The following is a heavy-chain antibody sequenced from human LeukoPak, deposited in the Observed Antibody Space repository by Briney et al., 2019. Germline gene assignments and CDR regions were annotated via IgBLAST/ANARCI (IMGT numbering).Heavy chain of an antibody. CDR3: ARDGDTAMNYFDY. CDR1: GGSISSGSYY. CDR2: IYTSGST. V-gene: IGHV4-61*02. Sequence: PSETLSLTCTVSGGSISSGSYYWSWIRQPAGKGLEWIGRIYTSGSTNYNPSLKSRVTISVDTSKNQFSLQLNSVTPEDTAVYYCARDGDTAMNYFDYWGQGTLVTVSS. J-gene: IGHJ4*02. D-gene: IGHD5-18*01.